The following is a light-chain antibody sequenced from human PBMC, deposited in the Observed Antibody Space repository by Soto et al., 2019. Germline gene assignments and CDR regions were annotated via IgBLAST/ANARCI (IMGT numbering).Light chain of an antibody. CDR2: RDY. Sequence: SYELTQPLSVSVALGQTARITCGGSNIGSKSVHWYQKRPGQAPVVVMYRDYHRPSEIPERFSGSNSGNTATLTISRAQAGDEAYYYCQVWDSTTAVLFGGVTKVTVL. CDR3: QVWDSTTAVL. J-gene: IGLJ2*01. V-gene: IGLV3-9*01. CDR1: NIGSKS.